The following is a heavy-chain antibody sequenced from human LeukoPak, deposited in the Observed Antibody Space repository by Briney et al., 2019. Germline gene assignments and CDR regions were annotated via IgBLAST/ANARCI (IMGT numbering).Heavy chain of an antibody. V-gene: IGHV4-31*03. D-gene: IGHD1-20*01. Sequence: SETLSLTCTVSGGSISSGAYYWSWVRQHPGKGLEWIAYIYYSGSPYYNLSLKSRVTISVDTSNNQFSLKLSSVTAADTAVYYCARTHITGTGYFDYWGQGTLVTVSS. J-gene: IGHJ4*02. CDR3: ARTHITGTGYFDY. CDR2: IYYSGSP. CDR1: GGSISSGAYY.